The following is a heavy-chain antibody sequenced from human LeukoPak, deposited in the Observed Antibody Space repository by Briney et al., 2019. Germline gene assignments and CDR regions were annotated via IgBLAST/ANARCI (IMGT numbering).Heavy chain of an antibody. CDR1: GFTFSSYD. J-gene: IGHJ4*02. Sequence: PGGSLRLSCAASGFTFSSYDMTWVRQAPGRGLEWVSSIRPSGDNTYYGDSVKGRFTISRDNSKNTLYLQMNSLRAEDTAIYYCARTDYGSGSYSDYWGQGTLVTVSS. CDR2: IRPSGDNT. CDR3: ARTDYGSGSYSDY. V-gene: IGHV3-23*01. D-gene: IGHD3-10*01.